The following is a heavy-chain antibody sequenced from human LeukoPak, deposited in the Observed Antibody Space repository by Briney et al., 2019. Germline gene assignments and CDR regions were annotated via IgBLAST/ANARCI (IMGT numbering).Heavy chain of an antibody. D-gene: IGHD3-3*02. CDR3: ARDQSIFGVVTDIFFDY. CDR2: INPNSGGT. V-gene: IGHV1-2*02. Sequence: ASVKVSCKASGYTFTGYYMHWVRQAPGQGLEWMGWINPNSGGTNYAQKFQGRVTMTRDTSISTAYMDLSRLRSDDTAVYYCARDQSIFGVVTDIFFDYWGQGTLVTVSS. J-gene: IGHJ4*02. CDR1: GYTFTGYY.